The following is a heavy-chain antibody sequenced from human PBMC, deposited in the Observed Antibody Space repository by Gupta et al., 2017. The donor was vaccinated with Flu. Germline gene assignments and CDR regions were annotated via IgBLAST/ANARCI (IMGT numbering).Heavy chain of an antibody. D-gene: IGHD2-2*01. CDR1: GGSISSSSYY. CDR2: IYYSGST. Sequence: QLQLQESGPGLVKPSETLSLTCTVSGGSISSSSYYWGWIRQPPGKGLEWIGSIYYSGSTYYNPSLKSRVTISVDTSKNQFSLKLSSVTAADTAVYYCARHSIVVAGFKSRKLYNWFDPWGQGTLVTGSS. J-gene: IGHJ5*02. CDR3: ARHSIVVAGFKSRKLYNWFDP. V-gene: IGHV4-39*01.